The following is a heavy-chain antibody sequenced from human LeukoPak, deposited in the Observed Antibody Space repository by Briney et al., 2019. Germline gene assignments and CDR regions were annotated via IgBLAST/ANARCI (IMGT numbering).Heavy chain of an antibody. J-gene: IGHJ6*02. CDR1: GFTLSDYD. CDR3: ARAKRETSTRPWTSGMDV. CDR2: LGSAGDK. V-gene: IGHV3-13*01. D-gene: IGHD3/OR15-3a*01. Sequence: GGSLRLSCAASGFTLSDYDIHWVRQAIGKGLDWVSGLGSAGDKYHAGSERGRFTISREDAENSGYLQMNGLRPEDTAIYYCARAKRETSTRPWTSGMDVWGQGTTVTVSS.